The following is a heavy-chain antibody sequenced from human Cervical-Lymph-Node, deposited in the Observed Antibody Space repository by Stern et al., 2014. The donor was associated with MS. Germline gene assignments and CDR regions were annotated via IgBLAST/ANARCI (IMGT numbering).Heavy chain of an antibody. V-gene: IGHV1-69*08. J-gene: IGHJ5*02. CDR1: GGTFTRSI. CDR2: TITLLGTS. D-gene: IGHD5-12*01. Sequence: QVQLGQSGAEVKRPGSSVKVSCKVSGGTFTRSIVSWVRQAPGLGLEWMGKTITLLGTSKNAQKFEGRVRITADKSTTTVYMELSSLKSEDTAVYYCARGMGYSGYDDDDKWFDPWGQGTLVTVSS. CDR3: ARGMGYSGYDDDDKWFDP.